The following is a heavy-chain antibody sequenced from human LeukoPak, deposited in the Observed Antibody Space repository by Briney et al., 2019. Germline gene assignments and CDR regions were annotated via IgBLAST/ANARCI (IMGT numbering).Heavy chain of an antibody. CDR3: ARGRNRGIAVAGISNWFNP. V-gene: IGHV1-2*02. J-gene: IGHJ5*02. CDR1: GYTFTGYY. D-gene: IGHD6-19*01. CDR2: INPNSGGT. Sequence: ASVKVSCKASGYTFTGYYMHWVRQAPGQGLEWMGWINPNSGGTNYAQKLQGRVTMTTDTSTSTAYMELRSLRSDDTAVYYCARGRNRGIAVAGISNWFNPWGQGTLVTVSS.